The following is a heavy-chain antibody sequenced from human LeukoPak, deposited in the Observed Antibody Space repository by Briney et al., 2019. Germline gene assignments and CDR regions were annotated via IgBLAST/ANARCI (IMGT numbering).Heavy chain of an antibody. CDR3: ATRSGDFWSGFEN. V-gene: IGHV1-24*01. CDR1: GDSLSDLN. J-gene: IGHJ4*02. CDR2: FDPEQATT. Sequence: GASVKVSCKVSGDSLSDLNIQWVRQAPGKGLECMGGFDPEQATTIYAQNFQGRLTMTEEISTDTVYMELSSLTSEDTAVYYCATRSGDFWSGFENWGQGTLVTVSS. D-gene: IGHD3-3*01.